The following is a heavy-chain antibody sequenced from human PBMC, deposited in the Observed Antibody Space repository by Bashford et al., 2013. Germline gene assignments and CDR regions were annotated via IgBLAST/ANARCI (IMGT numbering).Heavy chain of an antibody. Sequence: SVKVSCKASGGTFSSYAISWVRQAPGQGLEWMGGIIPIFGTANYAQKFQGRVTITADESTSTAYMELSSLRSEDTAVYYCARGIPGLNWGPYNWFDPWGQGTLVTVSS. CDR3: ARGIPGLNWGPYNWFDP. CDR1: GGTFSSYA. D-gene: IGHD7-27*01. J-gene: IGHJ5*02. CDR2: IIPIFGTA. V-gene: IGHV1-69*13.